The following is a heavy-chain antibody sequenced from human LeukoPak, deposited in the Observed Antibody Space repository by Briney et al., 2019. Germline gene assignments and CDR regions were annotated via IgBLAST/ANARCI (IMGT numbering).Heavy chain of an antibody. CDR3: ARDIRTDSSSWLQRTGNAFDI. J-gene: IGHJ3*02. Sequence: SETLSLTCIVSGGSISSISSNNYHWGWIRQPPGKGLEWIGSIYYSGSTYYNPSLKSRVTISVDTSKNQFSLKLSSVTAADTAVYYCARDIRTDSSSWLQRTGNAFDIWGQGTMVTVSS. CDR1: GGSISSISSNNYH. CDR2: IYYSGST. V-gene: IGHV4-39*07. D-gene: IGHD6-13*01.